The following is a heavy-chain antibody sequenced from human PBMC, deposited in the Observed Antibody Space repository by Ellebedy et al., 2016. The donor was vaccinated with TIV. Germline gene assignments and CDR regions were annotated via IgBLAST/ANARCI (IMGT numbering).Heavy chain of an antibody. D-gene: IGHD6-13*01. CDR3: ARRGYSSSPTDY. CDR2: INHSGST. J-gene: IGHJ4*02. V-gene: IGHV4-34*01. Sequence: SETLSLTXAVYGGSFSDYYWSWIRQSPGKGLEWIGEINHSGSTNYNPSLKSRVTISVDTSKNQFSLRLSSVTAADTAVYYCARRGYSSSPTDYWGQGTLVTVSS. CDR1: GGSFSDYY.